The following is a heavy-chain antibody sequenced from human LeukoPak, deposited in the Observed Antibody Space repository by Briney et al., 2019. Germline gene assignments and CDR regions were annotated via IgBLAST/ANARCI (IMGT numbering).Heavy chain of an antibody. V-gene: IGHV1-18*01. Sequence: ASAKVSCKTAGYTYTSYGISWVRQAPGQGLEWLGWLSGNNGNTNYAQKVQGRITMSADTSTSTAYMELRSLTSDDTAVYFCARVGYGVNKLDWWGQGTMITVSS. CDR2: LSGNNGNT. CDR3: ARVGYGVNKLDW. CDR1: GYTYTSYG. D-gene: IGHD4-23*01. J-gene: IGHJ4*02.